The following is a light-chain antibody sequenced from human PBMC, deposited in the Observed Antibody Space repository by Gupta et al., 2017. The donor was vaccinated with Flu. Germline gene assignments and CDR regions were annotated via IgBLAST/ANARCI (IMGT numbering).Light chain of an antibody. CDR3: VIWHSSAWV. CDR2: YKSDSDK. J-gene: IGLJ2*01. CDR1: SGINVGTSK. Sequence: QAVLTQPSPLSASPAASASLTSTLRSGINVGTSKIYWYQQKPGSPPQYLLTYKSDSDKQQGSGVPSRFSGSKDASANAGILLISGLQSEDEAYYYCVIWHSSAWVFGGGTKLTVL. V-gene: IGLV5-45*03.